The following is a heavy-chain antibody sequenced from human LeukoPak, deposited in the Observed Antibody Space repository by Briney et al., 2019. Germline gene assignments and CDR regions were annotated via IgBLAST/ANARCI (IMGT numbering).Heavy chain of an antibody. CDR1: GGSIGGYF. Sequence: SETLSLTCTVSGGSIGGYFWSWLRQSPGKELEWIGYIHYSGSTNYNPSLKSRVTISVDTSKNQFSLKLSSVTAADTAVYYCARDYLHNWFDPWGQGTLVTVSS. CDR3: ARDYLHNWFDP. CDR2: IHYSGST. D-gene: IGHD2/OR15-2a*01. J-gene: IGHJ5*02. V-gene: IGHV4-59*01.